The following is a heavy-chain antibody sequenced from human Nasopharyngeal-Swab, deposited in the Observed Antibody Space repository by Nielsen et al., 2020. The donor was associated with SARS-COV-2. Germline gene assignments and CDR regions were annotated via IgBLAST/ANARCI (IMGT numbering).Heavy chain of an antibody. D-gene: IGHD6-6*01. CDR1: GFTVSSNY. CDR3: ARGGGDSSSPFDY. CDR2: IYSGGST. J-gene: IGHJ4*02. Sequence: GGSLRLSCAASGFTVSSNYMSWVRQAPGKGLEWVSVIYSGGSTYYADSVKGRFTISRDNSKNTLYLQMNSLRAEDTAVYYCARGGGDSSSPFDYWGQGTLVTVSS. V-gene: IGHV3-53*01.